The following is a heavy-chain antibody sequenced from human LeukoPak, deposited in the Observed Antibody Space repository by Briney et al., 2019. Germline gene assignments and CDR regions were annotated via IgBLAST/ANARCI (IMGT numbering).Heavy chain of an antibody. D-gene: IGHD1-26*01. CDR2: IYFSGST. CDR1: GGSITSSSYY. CDR3: ARHVLYTGSYYVFDY. V-gene: IGHV4-39*01. J-gene: IGHJ4*02. Sequence: SETLSLTCSVSGGSITSSSYYWGWIRQPPGKGLEWIASIYFSGSTYYNPSLKSRVTSSVDTPKNQFSLKLSSVTAADTAVYYCARHVLYTGSYYVFDYWGQGALVTVSS.